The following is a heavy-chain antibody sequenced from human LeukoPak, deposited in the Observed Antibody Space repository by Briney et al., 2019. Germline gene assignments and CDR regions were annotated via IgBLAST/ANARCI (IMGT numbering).Heavy chain of an antibody. CDR3: ARGISSGRGHYYMDV. CDR2: MNPNSGNT. CDR1: GYTFTGYD. V-gene: IGHV1-8*01. D-gene: IGHD1-1*01. Sequence: ASVKVSCKASGYTFTGYDINWVRQATGQGLEWMGWMNPNSGNTGYAQKFQGRVTMTRNTSISTAYMELSSLRSEDTAVYYCARGISSGRGHYYMDVWGKGTTVTVSS. J-gene: IGHJ6*03.